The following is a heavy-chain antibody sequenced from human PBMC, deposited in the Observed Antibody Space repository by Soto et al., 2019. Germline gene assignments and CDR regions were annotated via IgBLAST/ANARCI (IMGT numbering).Heavy chain of an antibody. CDR3: ARDAVSTIGDFDY. CDR1: GYSFIGYY. D-gene: IGHD5-12*01. CDR2: INPNSGAT. J-gene: IGHJ4*02. V-gene: IGHV1-2*02. Sequence: QVQLVQSGPEVTKPGASVKVSCKASGYSFIGYYLHWIRQAPGQGLEWMGWINPNSGATNQAQKFQGRVTMARDRSITTAYLELSRLASDDTAIYFCARDAVSTIGDFDYWVQGTLVTVSS.